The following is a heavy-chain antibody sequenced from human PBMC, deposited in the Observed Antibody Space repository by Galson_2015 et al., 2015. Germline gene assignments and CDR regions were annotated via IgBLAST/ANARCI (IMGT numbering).Heavy chain of an antibody. CDR1: GFPFPNYA. Sequence: SLRLSCAASGFPFPNYAMNWVRQAPGKGLEWVSSVSDSGPSTYYADSVKGRLTISRDNSKNTLYLQMNSLRAEDTAVYFCAKSGGGGGDYFYFDYWGQGTLVRVSS. V-gene: IGHV3-23*01. D-gene: IGHD2/OR15-2a*01. CDR3: AKSGGGGGDYFYFDY. J-gene: IGHJ4*02. CDR2: VSDSGPST.